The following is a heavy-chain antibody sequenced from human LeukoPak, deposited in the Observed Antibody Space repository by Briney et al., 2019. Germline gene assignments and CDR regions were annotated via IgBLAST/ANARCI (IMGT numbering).Heavy chain of an antibody. D-gene: IGHD6-19*01. CDR3: AKSSDQWLLWSS. CDR1: GFTISSYA. Sequence: GGSLRLSCAASGFTISSYAMHWVRQAPGKGLEWVALISYDATSEYYAGSVKGRFTISRDNSKNTLYLQMNSLKVEDTAVYYCAKSSDQWLLWSSWGQGTLVTVSS. J-gene: IGHJ4*02. V-gene: IGHV3-30-3*01. CDR2: ISYDATSE.